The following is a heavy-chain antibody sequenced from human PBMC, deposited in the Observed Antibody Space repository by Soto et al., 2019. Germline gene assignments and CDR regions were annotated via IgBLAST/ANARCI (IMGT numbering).Heavy chain of an antibody. CDR1: GLTVRSNY. CDR3: AGEVGSGGWYYYYFGMDA. J-gene: IGHJ6*02. CDR2: IFSGGST. V-gene: IGHV3-53*02. Sequence: EVQLVETGGGLIQPGGSLRLSCAASGLTVRSNYMSWVRQAPGKGLEWVSLIFSGGSTYYADSVKGRFTISRDNSKNMVYLQMNSLRAEDTAVYYCAGEVGSGGWYYYYFGMDAWGQGTTVTASS. D-gene: IGHD6-19*01.